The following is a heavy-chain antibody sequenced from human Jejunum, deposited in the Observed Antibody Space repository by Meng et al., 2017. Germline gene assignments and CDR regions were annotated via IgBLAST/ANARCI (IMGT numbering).Heavy chain of an antibody. J-gene: IGHJ4*02. CDR3: ATSTYSSSWYYFDY. Sequence: GESLKISCAASGITFSNYAMSWVRQAPGKGLEWVSGISNGGGTTYYGDSVKGQFTISRDNSKNTLYLQMNSLRVEDTAVYYCATSTYSSSWYYFDYWGQGTLVTVSS. CDR2: ISNGGGTT. CDR1: GITFSNYA. D-gene: IGHD6-13*01. V-gene: IGHV3-23*01.